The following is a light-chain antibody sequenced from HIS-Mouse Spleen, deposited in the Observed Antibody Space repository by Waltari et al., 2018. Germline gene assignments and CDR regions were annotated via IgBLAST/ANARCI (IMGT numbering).Light chain of an antibody. V-gene: IGLV3-10*01. J-gene: IGLJ2*01. CDR3: YSTDSSGNHRV. CDR1: ASPKKY. Sequence: SYELTQPPSVSVSPGQTARITCSGDASPKKYAYGYLQKSGQAPVLVIYEDSKRPSGIPERFSGSSSGTMATLTISGAQVEDEADYYCYSTDSSGNHRVFGGGTKLTVL. CDR2: EDS.